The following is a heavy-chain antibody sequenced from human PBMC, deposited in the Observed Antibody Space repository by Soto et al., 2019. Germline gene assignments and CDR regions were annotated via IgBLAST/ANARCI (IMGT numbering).Heavy chain of an antibody. Sequence: GASVKVSCKASGYTFTSYAISWVRQAPGQGLEWMGWISAGNGNTKYSQKFQGRVTITRDTSASTAYMELSSLRSGDTAVYYCARDLGGWPDYWGQGTLVTVSS. CDR3: ARDLGGWPDY. V-gene: IGHV1-3*01. CDR2: ISAGNGNT. D-gene: IGHD2-15*01. CDR1: GYTFTSYA. J-gene: IGHJ4*02.